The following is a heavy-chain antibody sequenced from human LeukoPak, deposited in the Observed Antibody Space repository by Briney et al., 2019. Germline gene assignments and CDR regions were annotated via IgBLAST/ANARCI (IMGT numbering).Heavy chain of an antibody. CDR1: GFTFSSYS. D-gene: IGHD1-26*01. J-gene: IGHJ4*02. V-gene: IGHV3-21*01. CDR3: ARDNVGATRAPFDY. CDR2: ISSSSSYI. Sequence: PGGSLRLSCAASGFTFSSYSMNWVRQAPGKGLEWVSSISSSSSYIYYADSVKGRFTISRDNAKNSLYLQMNSPRAEDTAVYYCARDNVGATRAPFDYWGQGTLVTVSS.